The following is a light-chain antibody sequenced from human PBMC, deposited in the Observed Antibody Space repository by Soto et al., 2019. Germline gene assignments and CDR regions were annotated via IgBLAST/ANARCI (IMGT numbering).Light chain of an antibody. V-gene: IGLV1-44*01. CDR2: NNN. CDR3: ATWDDSLPAV. CDR1: TSNIGSKT. J-gene: IGLJ2*01. Sequence: QSVLTQQPSASGTPGQRVTISCSGSTSNIGSKTVSWYQQLPGSAPRVLIYNNNERPSGVPDRFSGSKSGTSASLAISGRQSEDEADYYCATWDDSLPAVFGGGTKVTVL.